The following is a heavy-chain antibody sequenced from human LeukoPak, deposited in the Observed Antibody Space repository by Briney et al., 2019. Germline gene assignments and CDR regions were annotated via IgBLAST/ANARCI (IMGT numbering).Heavy chain of an antibody. J-gene: IGHJ2*01. CDR3: AGGYSSGRYWWYFDL. V-gene: IGHV4-4*07. CDR2: IYTSGST. CDR1: GGSISSYY. D-gene: IGHD6-19*01. Sequence: SETLSLTCTVSGGSISSYYWSWIRQPAGKGLEWIGRIYTSGSTNYNPSLKSRVTMSVDTSKNQFSLKLSSVTAADTAVYFCAGGYSSGRYWWYFDLWGRGTLVTVSS.